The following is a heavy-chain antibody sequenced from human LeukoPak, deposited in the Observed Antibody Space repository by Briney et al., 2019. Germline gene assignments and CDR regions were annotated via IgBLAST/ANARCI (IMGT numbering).Heavy chain of an antibody. V-gene: IGHV3-48*01. CDR1: GFTFSSYS. D-gene: IGHD4-11*01. Sequence: PGGSLRLSCAASGFTFSSYSMNWVRQAPGKGLEWVSYISSSSSTIYYADSVKGRFTISRDNAKNSLYLQMNSLRAEDTAVYYCAREGTTVTTPYYYYMDVWGKGTTVTVSS. J-gene: IGHJ6*03. CDR3: AREGTTVTTPYYYYMDV. CDR2: ISSSSSTI.